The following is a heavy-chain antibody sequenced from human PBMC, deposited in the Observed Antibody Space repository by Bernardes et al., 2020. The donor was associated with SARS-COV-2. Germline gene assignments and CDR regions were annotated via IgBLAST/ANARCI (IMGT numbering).Heavy chain of an antibody. CDR2: ISGSGGST. CDR3: AKGGLYYDILTGYYKDGMDI. J-gene: IGHJ6*02. V-gene: IGHV3-23*01. Sequence: GSLRLSCAASGFTFSSYAMSWVRQAPGKGLEWVSAISGSGGSTYYADSVKGRFTISRDNSKNTLYLQMNSLRAEDTAVYYCAKGGLYYDILTGYYKDGMDIWGQGTTVTVSS. D-gene: IGHD3-9*01. CDR1: GFTFSSYA.